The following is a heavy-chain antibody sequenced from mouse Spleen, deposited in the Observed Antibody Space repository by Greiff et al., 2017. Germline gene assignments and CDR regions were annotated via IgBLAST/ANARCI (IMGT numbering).Heavy chain of an antibody. Sequence: QVQLQQSGPGLVQPSQSLSITCTVSGFSLTSYGVHWVRQSPGKGLEWLGVIWSGGSTDYNAAFISRLSISKDNSKSQVFFKMNSLQADDTAIYYCARKGAWDGYFDVWGAGTTVTVSS. D-gene: IGHD4-1*01. CDR2: IWSGGST. V-gene: IGHV2-2*01. J-gene: IGHJ1*01. CDR3: ARKGAWDGYFDV. CDR1: GFSLTSYG.